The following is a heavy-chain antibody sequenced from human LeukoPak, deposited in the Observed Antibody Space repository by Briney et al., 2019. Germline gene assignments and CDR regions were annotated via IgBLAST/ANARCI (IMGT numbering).Heavy chain of an antibody. J-gene: IGHJ4*02. D-gene: IGHD4-23*01. Sequence: PGGSLRLSCAASGLTFSSYSMNWVRQAPGKGLEWVSYISSSSSTIYYADSVKGRFTISRDDAKNSLYLQMNSLRAEDTAVYYCARDRTTVVTPASGLTIDYWGQGTLVTVSS. V-gene: IGHV3-48*01. CDR2: ISSSSSTI. CDR1: GLTFSSYS. CDR3: ARDRTTVVTPASGLTIDY.